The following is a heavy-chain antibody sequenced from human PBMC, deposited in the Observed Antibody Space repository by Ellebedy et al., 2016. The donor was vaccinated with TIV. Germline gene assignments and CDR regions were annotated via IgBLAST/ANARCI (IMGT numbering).Heavy chain of an antibody. CDR1: GFIFSNYK. D-gene: IGHD3-3*01. CDR2: ISTSGSFI. J-gene: IGHJ1*01. Sequence: GGSLRLXCAASGFIFSNYKMNWVRLAPGKRLEWVASISTSGSFIDYADSVKGRFTISRDNSKNSLYLQMNSLRAEDTAVYFCARPLETTELYLENWGQGTLVTASS. V-gene: IGHV3-21*01. CDR3: ARPLETTELYLEN.